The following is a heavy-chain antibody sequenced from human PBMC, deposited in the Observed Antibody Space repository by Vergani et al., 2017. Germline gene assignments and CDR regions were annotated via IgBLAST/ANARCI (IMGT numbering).Heavy chain of an antibody. CDR1: GDSVSSNSAA. V-gene: IGHV6-1*01. D-gene: IGHD3-10*01. CDR3: ARDGPGLLWFGELSGDAFDI. CDR2: TYYRSKWYN. Sequence: QVQLVQSGPGLVKPSQTLSLTCAISGDSVSSNSAAWNWIRQSPSRGLEWLGRTYYRSKWYNDYAVSVKSRITINPDTSKNQFSLQLNSVTPEDTAVYYCARDGPGLLWFGELSGDAFDIWGQGTMVTVSS. J-gene: IGHJ3*02.